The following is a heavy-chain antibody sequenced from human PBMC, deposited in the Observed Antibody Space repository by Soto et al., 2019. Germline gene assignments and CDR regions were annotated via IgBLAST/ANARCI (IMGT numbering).Heavy chain of an antibody. Sequence: PGGSLRLSCAASGFTFDDYAMHWVRQAPGKGLEWVSGISWNSGSIGYADSVKGRFTISKDASRNTVHLHMDSLRAEDTATYFCVSWVSAHFDYWGHGTPVTVPQ. J-gene: IGHJ4*01. CDR1: GFTFDDYA. D-gene: IGHD2-8*01. CDR2: ISWNSGSI. V-gene: IGHV3-9*01. CDR3: VSWVSAHFDY.